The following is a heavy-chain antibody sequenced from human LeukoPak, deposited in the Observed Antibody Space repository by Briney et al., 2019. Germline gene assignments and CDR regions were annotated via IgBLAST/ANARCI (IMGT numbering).Heavy chain of an antibody. D-gene: IGHD2-15*01. CDR3: ARAEVVVAATHRWFDP. Sequence: PSETLSLTCTVSGGSISSYYWSWIRQPPGKGLEWIGYIYYSGSTNYNPSLKSRVTISVDTSKNQFSLKLSSVTAADTAVYYCARAEVVVAATHRWFDPWGQGTLVTVS. V-gene: IGHV4-59*01. J-gene: IGHJ5*02. CDR2: IYYSGST. CDR1: GGSISSYY.